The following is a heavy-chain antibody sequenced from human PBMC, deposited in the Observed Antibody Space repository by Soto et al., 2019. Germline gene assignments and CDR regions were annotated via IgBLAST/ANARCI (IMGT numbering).Heavy chain of an antibody. CDR2: IIPIFGTA. V-gene: IGHV1-69*06. Sequence: QVQLVQSGAEVKKPGSSVKVFCKASGGTFSSYAISWVRQAPGQGLEWMGGIIPIFGTANYAQKFQGRVTITADKSTSTAYMELSSLRSEDTAVYYCARYGKYQLLYPLGMDVWGQGTTVTVSS. CDR3: ARYGKYQLLYPLGMDV. J-gene: IGHJ6*02. D-gene: IGHD2-2*02. CDR1: GGTFSSYA.